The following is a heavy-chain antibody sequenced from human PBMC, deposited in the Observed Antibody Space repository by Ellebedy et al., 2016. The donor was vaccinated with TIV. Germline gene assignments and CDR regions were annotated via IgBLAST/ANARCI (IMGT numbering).Heavy chain of an antibody. CDR1: GITLSQYG. V-gene: IGHV3-30*18. CDR2: MSHDGSHE. D-gene: IGHD4-17*01. Sequence: SLKISXVVSGITLSQYGMHWVRQAPGKGLEWVAVMSHDGSHEYYADSVKGRFTISRANSKKTLYLQMNGLRGEDTAVYYCAKDEATYGDYSYYYYGVDVWGQGTPVAVSS. CDR3: AKDEATYGDYSYYYYGVDV. J-gene: IGHJ6*02.